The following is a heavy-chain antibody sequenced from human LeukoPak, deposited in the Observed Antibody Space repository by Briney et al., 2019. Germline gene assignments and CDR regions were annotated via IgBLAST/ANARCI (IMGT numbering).Heavy chain of an antibody. CDR2: INWSGGST. D-gene: IGHD3-22*01. J-gene: IGHJ4*02. Sequence: GGSLRLSCAASGFTFDDYGMSWVRQAPGRGLEWVSGINWSGGSTGYADSVKGRFTISRDNAKNSLYLQMNSLRAEDTALYYCARASHYSDSSDYPDYWGQGTLVTVSS. CDR3: ARASHYSDSSDYPDY. CDR1: GFTFDDYG. V-gene: IGHV3-20*04.